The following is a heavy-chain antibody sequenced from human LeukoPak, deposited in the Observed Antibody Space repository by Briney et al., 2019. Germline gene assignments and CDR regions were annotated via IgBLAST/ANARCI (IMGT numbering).Heavy chain of an antibody. CDR2: ISWNSGSR. CDR1: GFTFDDYA. D-gene: IGHD6-13*01. Sequence: QPGGSLRLSCAASGFTFDDYAMHWVRQAPGKGLEWVSGISWNSGSRVYADSVKGRFTISRDNAKNSLYLQMNSLRAEDTAVYYCARDRGSGSSWYTFDYWGQGTLVTVSS. V-gene: IGHV3-9*01. CDR3: ARDRGSGSSWYTFDY. J-gene: IGHJ4*02.